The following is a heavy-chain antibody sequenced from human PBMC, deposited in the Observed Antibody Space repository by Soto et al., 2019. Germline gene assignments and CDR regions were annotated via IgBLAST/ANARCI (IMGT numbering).Heavy chain of an antibody. CDR2: IYYSGST. V-gene: IGHV4-31*03. J-gene: IGHJ1*01. CDR3: ARGRGPTSCHRVKPQYFQH. Sequence: SETLSLTCTVSGGSISSGGYYWSWIRQHPGKGLEWIGYIYYSGSTYYNPSLKSRVTISVDTSKNQFSLKLSSVAAADTAVYYCARGRGPTSCHRVKPQYFQHRGQGTVVTVSS. CDR1: GGSISSGGYY. D-gene: IGHD3-10*01.